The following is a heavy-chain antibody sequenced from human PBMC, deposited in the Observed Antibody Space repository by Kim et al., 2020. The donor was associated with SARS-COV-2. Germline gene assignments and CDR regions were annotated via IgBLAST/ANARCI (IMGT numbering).Heavy chain of an antibody. CDR2: INPSSGGT. V-gene: IGHV1-2*05. CDR3: ARGNTETIDY. Sequence: ASVKVPCKTSGYTFTSRYLHWVRQAPGQGLEWMGRINPSSGGTNYAQKFQGRVTMTRDTSISTAYMELSRLRSDDTVVYYCARGNTETIDYWGQGTLVTVSS. J-gene: IGHJ4*02. CDR1: GYTFTSRY.